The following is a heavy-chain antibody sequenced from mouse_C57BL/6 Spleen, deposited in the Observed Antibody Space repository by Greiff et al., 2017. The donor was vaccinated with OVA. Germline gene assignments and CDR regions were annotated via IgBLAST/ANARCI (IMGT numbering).Heavy chain of an antibody. CDR3: AKGSDHDQGYYYAMDY. CDR1: GFSLTSYG. CDR2: IWRGGST. J-gene: IGHJ4*01. V-gene: IGHV2-5*01. Sequence: VQLQESGPGLVQPSQSLSITCTVSGFSLTSYGVHWVRQSPGKGLEWLGVIWRGGSTDNNAAFMTRPSITKDNSKSQVFFKMNSLQADDTAIYYCAKGSDHDQGYYYAMDYWGQGTSVTVSS. D-gene: IGHD1-3*01.